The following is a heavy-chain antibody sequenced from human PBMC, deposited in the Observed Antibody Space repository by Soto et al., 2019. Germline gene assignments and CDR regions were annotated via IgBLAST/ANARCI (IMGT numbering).Heavy chain of an antibody. J-gene: IGHJ6*03. CDR3: ARDSVVAATDDYYYYMDV. D-gene: IGHD2-15*01. V-gene: IGHV3-48*01. CDR1: GFTFSSYS. CDR2: ISSSSNTI. Sequence: EVQLVESGGGLVQPGGSLRLSCAGSGFTFSSYSMNWVRQARGKELEWVSYISSSSNTIYYADSVKGRFTISRDNAKTSLYLQMNSLRAEDTAVYYCARDSVVAATDDYYYYMDVWGKGTTVTVSS.